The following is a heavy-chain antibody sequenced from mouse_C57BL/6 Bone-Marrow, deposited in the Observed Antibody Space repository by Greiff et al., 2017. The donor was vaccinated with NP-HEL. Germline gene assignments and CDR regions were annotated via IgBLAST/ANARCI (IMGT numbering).Heavy chain of an antibody. V-gene: IGHV5-17*01. D-gene: IGHD2-4*01. Sequence: EVQGVESGGGLVKPGGSLKLSCAASGFTFSDYGMHWVRQAPEKGLEWVAYISSGSSTIYYADTVKGRFTISRDNAKNTLFLQMTSLRSEDTAMYYCARGRLRPSFYAMDYWGQGTSVTVSS. CDR3: ARGRLRPSFYAMDY. J-gene: IGHJ4*01. CDR2: ISSGSSTI. CDR1: GFTFSDYG.